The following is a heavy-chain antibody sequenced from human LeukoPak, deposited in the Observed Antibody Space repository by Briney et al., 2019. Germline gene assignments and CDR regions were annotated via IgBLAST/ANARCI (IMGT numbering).Heavy chain of an antibody. CDR1: GYTFTSYY. CDR3: ARDFGSGFYYYGMDV. D-gene: IGHD6-19*01. J-gene: IGHJ6*02. CDR2: INPSGGST. V-gene: IGHV1-46*01. Sequence: GASVKVSCKASGYTFTSYYMHWVRQAPGQGLAWMGIINPSGGSTSYAQKFQGRVTMTRDTSTSTVYMELSSLRSEDTAVYYCARDFGSGFYYYGMDVWGQGTTVTVSS.